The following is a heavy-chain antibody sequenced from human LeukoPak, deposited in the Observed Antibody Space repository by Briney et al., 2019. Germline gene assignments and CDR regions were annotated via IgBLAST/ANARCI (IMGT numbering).Heavy chain of an antibody. J-gene: IGHJ4*02. CDR1: GGSFSGYY. Sequence: SETLSLTCAVYGGSFSGYYWSWIRQPPGKWLEWIGEINHSGSTNYNPSLKSRVTISVDKSKNQFSLKLSSVTAADTAVYYCARGSGYGAFDYWGQGTLVTVSS. D-gene: IGHD3-22*01. V-gene: IGHV4-34*01. CDR2: INHSGST. CDR3: ARGSGYGAFDY.